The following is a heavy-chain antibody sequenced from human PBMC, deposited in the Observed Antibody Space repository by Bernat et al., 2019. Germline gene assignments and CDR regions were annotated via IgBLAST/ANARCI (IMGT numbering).Heavy chain of an antibody. V-gene: IGHV3-15*01. CDR2: IRSRPSGGTT. J-gene: IGHJ5*02. D-gene: IGHD3-3*01. CDR1: GFIFRNAW. Sequence: EVHLVESGGGLVKPGESLRVSCAASGFIFRNAWMSWVRQAPGKGLEWVGRIRSRPSGGTTDYAAPVKGRFTISSDDSTNTLYLQMNNLKTEDTAMYYCLKEDFDFWPWGQGTLVTVS. CDR3: LKEDFDFWP.